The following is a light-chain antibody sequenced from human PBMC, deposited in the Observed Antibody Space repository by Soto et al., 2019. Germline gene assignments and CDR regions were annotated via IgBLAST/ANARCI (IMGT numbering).Light chain of an antibody. CDR3: QQRSGWPLT. CDR1: QSVSSF. V-gene: IGKV3-11*01. J-gene: IGKJ4*01. Sequence: EIVLTQSPATLSLSPGERATLSCRASQSVSSFLAWYQQKPGQAPRLLIYDASNRATGISARFSGSGSGTDFTLTISSLEPEDFAVYYCQQRSGWPLTFGGGTKVEIK. CDR2: DAS.